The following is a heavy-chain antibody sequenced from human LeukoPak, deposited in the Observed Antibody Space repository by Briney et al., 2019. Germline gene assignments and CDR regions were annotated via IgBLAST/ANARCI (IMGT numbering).Heavy chain of an antibody. Sequence: SETLSLTCTISGGSITTSHWWSWVRQSPGTGLEWIGQIYHRGNTNYNPSLKSRVSMSVDKSKNQFSLILNSVTAADTAVYYCVLDKGWGRGWYFEVWGRGTLVSVSS. CDR3: VLDKGWGRGWYFEV. J-gene: IGHJ2*01. CDR1: GGSITTSHW. D-gene: IGHD3-16*01. CDR2: IYHRGNT. V-gene: IGHV4-4*02.